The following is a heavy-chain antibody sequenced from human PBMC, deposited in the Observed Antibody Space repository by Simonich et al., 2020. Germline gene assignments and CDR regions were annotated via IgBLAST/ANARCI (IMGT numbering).Heavy chain of an antibody. Sequence: EVQLVESGGGLVKPGGSLRLSCAASGFTFSSYSMNWVRQAPGKGLECVSSISSSSSYIYYADSVKVRFTISRDNAKNSLYLQMNSLRAEDTAVYYCAGGVYCSSTSCSTYYYYGMDVWGQGTTVTVSS. D-gene: IGHD2-2*01. CDR2: ISSSSSYI. J-gene: IGHJ6*02. CDR1: GFTFSSYS. V-gene: IGHV3-21*01. CDR3: AGGVYCSSTSCSTYYYYGMDV.